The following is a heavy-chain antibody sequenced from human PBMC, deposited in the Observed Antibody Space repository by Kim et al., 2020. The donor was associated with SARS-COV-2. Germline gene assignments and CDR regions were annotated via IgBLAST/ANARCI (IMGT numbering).Heavy chain of an antibody. V-gene: IGHV1-69*13. CDR3: ARGVNSSSWSVWGHYYYGMDV. CDR1: GGTFSSYA. J-gene: IGHJ6*02. CDR2: IIPIFGTA. D-gene: IGHD6-13*01. Sequence: SVKVSCKASGGTFSSYAISWVRQAPGQGLEWMGGIIPIFGTANYAQKFQGRVTITADESTSTAYMELSSLRSEDTAVYYCARGVNSSSWSVWGHYYYGMDVWGQGTTVTVSS.